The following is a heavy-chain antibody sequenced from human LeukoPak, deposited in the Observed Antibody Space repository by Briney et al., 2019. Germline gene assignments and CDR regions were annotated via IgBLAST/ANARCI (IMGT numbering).Heavy chain of an antibody. CDR3: ARVGDFWSGYSYYYYYYMDV. D-gene: IGHD3-3*01. J-gene: IGHJ6*03. Sequence: SVKVSCKASGGTFSSYTISWVRQAPGQGLEWMGRIIPILGIANYAQKFQGRVTITTDESTSTAYMELSSLRSEDTAVYYCARVGDFWSGYSYYYYYYMDVWGKGTTVTVSS. CDR1: GGTFSSYT. V-gene: IGHV1-69*16. CDR2: IIPILGIA.